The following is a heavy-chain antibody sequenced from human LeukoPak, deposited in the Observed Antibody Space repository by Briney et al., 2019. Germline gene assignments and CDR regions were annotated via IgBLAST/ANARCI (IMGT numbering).Heavy chain of an antibody. J-gene: IGHJ6*02. CDR3: ARDPPYNYGYYYHGLDV. D-gene: IGHD5-18*01. CDR1: GGSISSSSDY. CDR2: VYFSGST. V-gene: IGHV4-39*07. Sequence: SETLSLTCTVSGGSISSSSDYWAWIRQSPGKGLEWIGSVYFSGSTNYNPTLKSRVTISVDLSKNQFSLRLSSVTAADTAVYYCARDPPYNYGYYYHGLDVWGQGTTVTVSS.